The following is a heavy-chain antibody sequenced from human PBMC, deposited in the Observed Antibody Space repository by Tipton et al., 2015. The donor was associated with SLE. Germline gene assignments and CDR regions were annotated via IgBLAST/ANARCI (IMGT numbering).Heavy chain of an antibody. J-gene: IGHJ5*02. CDR2: IYYNGNT. D-gene: IGHD3-22*01. V-gene: IGHV4-59*01. Sequence: TLSLTCTLSGGSINAYSWSWIRQPPGRGLELIGYIYYNGNTNYNPSLKSRVTMSINTSKTQFSLKLTSVTAAATAVYFCARELHDSTGYHNWFDPWGQGTLVTVSS. CDR1: GGSINAYS. CDR3: ARELHDSTGYHNWFDP.